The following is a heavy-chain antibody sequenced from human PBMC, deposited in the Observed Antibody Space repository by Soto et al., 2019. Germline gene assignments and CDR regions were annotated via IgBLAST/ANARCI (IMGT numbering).Heavy chain of an antibody. J-gene: IGHJ6*02. D-gene: IGHD2-2*01. V-gene: IGHV3-9*01. CDR1: GFTLDDYT. CDR3: AKERAVVVPVSTSYFHYYGLDV. Sequence: PGGSLRLSCAVSGFTLDDYTMHWVRQAPGKGLEWVSGVGWNGGDIVYADSVKGRFTVSRDNTRNSLYLEVNSLTTEDTAIYFCAKERAVVVPVSTSYFHYYGLDVRGQGTTVTVSS. CDR2: VGWNGGDI.